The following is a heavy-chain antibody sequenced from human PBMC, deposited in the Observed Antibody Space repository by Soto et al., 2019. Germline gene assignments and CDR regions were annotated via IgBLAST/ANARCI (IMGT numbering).Heavy chain of an antibody. CDR2: IYYSGST. D-gene: IGHD3-22*01. Sequence: PSETLSLTCTVSGGSIRSDYWGWIRQPPGKGLEWIGNIYYSGSTYYNLSLKSRVTISVDTSENQFSLKLSSVTAADTAVYYCARLRDSSGYYPFDYWGQGTLVTVSS. CDR3: ARLRDSSGYYPFDY. V-gene: IGHV4-39*01. J-gene: IGHJ4*02. CDR1: GGSIRSDY.